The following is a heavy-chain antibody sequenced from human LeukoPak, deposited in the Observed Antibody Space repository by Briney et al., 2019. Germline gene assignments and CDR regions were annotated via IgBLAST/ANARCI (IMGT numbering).Heavy chain of an antibody. V-gene: IGHV4-4*02. CDR1: GGSVTSTNW. CDR3: ARGERWLQRDAFDI. J-gene: IGHJ3*02. CDR2: INHSGST. Sequence: SETLSLTCDVSGGSVTSTNWWTWVRQPPGKGLEWIGEINHSGSTNYNPSLKSRVTISVDTSKNQFSLKLSSVTAADTAVYYCARGERWLQRDAFDIWGQGTMVTVSS. D-gene: IGHD5-24*01.